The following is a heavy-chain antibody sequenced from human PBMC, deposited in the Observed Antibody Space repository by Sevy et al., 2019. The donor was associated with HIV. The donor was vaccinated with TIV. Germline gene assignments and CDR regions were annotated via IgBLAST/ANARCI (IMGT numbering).Heavy chain of an antibody. CDR1: GFTFSNYW. CDR2: IKKDGSEK. D-gene: IGHD2-2*01. J-gene: IGHJ6*02. V-gene: IGHV3-7*03. Sequence: GGSLRLSCAASGFTFSNYWMSWVRQAPGKGLEWVANIKKDGSEKYYVDSMKGRFTISRDNAKNSLFLQMNSLRAEDTALYYCARDCSSTSCLWGLDVWGQGTTVTDSS. CDR3: ARDCSSTSCLWGLDV.